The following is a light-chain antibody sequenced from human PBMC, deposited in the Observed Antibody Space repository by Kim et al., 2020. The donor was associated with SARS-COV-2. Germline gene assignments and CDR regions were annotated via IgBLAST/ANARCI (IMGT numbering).Light chain of an antibody. V-gene: IGLV3-1*01. J-gene: IGLJ2*01. CDR1: KLGDKY. Sequence: SYELTQPPSVSVSPGQTASITCSGDKLGDKYACWYQQKPGQSPVLVIYQDSKRPSGIPERFSGSNSGNTATLTISGPQAMADADYYCQAWDSSTVVFGGG. CDR3: QAWDSSTVV. CDR2: QDS.